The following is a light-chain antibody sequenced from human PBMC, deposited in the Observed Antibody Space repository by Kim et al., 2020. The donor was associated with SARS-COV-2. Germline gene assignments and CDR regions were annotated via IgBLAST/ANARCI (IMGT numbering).Light chain of an antibody. CDR3: QQYGSYPLT. CDR2: GAS. CDR1: RCVSSSY. J-gene: IGKJ4*01. V-gene: IGKV3-20*01. Sequence: EIVLTQSPATLSLSPEEKAPLSCRAIRCVSSSYLAWFLQKPGQAPRLRICGASSRATGIPDRFSGKGSGTDFTLTISRLEPEDFAVYYRQQYGSYPLTFGGGTKVDIK.